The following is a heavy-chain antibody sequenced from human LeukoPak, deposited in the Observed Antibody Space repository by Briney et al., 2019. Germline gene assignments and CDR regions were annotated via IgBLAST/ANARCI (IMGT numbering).Heavy chain of an antibody. CDR2: ISAYNGNT. J-gene: IGHJ4*02. CDR1: GGTFSSYA. Sequence: ASVKVSCKASGGTFSSYAISWVRQAPGQGLEWMGWISAYNGNTNYAQKLQGRVTMTTDTSTSTAYMELRSLRSDDTAVYYCARVAPSYYDFWSGYNYWGQGTLVTVSS. D-gene: IGHD3-3*01. CDR3: ARVAPSYYDFWSGYNY. V-gene: IGHV1-18*01.